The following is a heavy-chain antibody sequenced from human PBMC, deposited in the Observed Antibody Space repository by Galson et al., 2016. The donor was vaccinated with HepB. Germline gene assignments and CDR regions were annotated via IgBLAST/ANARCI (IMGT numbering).Heavy chain of an antibody. Sequence: CAISGDSVSSSTAAWIWIRQSPSRGLEWLGRTYYRSKWYNDYAVSVKSRITINPDTSKNQFSLQLSSVTPEDTAVYYCAREVRYSPSGGMDDWGQGTTVTVSS. D-gene: IGHD3-9*01. J-gene: IGHJ6*02. CDR1: GDSVSSSTAA. V-gene: IGHV6-1*01. CDR2: TYYRSKWYN. CDR3: AREVRYSPSGGMDD.